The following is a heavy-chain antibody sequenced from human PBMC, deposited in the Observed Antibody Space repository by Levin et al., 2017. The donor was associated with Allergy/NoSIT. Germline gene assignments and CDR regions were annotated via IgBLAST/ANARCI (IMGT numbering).Heavy chain of an antibody. CDR2: ISSSGSTI. V-gene: IGHV3-11*01. Sequence: SCAASGFTFSDYYMSWIRQAPGKGLEWVSYISSSGSTIYYADSVKGRFTISRDNAKNSLYLQMNSLRAEDTAVYYCARAPSGELLPVDYWGQGTLVTVSS. D-gene: IGHD1-26*01. CDR3: ARAPSGELLPVDY. CDR1: GFTFSDYY. J-gene: IGHJ4*02.